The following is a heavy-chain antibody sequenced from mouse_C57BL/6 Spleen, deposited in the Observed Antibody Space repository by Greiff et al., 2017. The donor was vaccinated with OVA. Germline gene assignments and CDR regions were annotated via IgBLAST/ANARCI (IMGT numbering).Heavy chain of an antibody. Sequence: EVQLVESEGGLVQPGSSMKLSCTASGFTFSDYYMAWVRPVPEKGLEWVANINYDGSSTYYLDSLKSRFIISRDNAKNILYLQMSSLKSEDTATYYCARDGWAFDYWGQGTTLTVSS. CDR1: GFTFSDYY. CDR3: ARDGWAFDY. J-gene: IGHJ2*01. CDR2: INYDGSST. V-gene: IGHV5-16*01. D-gene: IGHD3-3*01.